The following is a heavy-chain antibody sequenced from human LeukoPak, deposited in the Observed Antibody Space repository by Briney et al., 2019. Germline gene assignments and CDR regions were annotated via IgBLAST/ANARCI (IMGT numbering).Heavy chain of an antibody. Sequence: PGGSLRLSCAASGFTFSSYEMNWVRQPPGKGLEWIGEINHSGSTNYNPSLKSRVTISVDTSKNQFSLKLSSVTAADTAVYYCARGSKDRGPWNYYYYMDVWGKGTTVTVSS. V-gene: IGHV4-34*01. CDR2: INHSGST. CDR3: ARGSKDRGPWNYYYYMDV. D-gene: IGHD3-10*01. J-gene: IGHJ6*03. CDR1: GFTFSSYE.